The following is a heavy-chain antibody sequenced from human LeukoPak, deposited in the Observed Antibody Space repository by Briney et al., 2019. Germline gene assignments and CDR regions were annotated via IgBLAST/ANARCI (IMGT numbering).Heavy chain of an antibody. D-gene: IGHD3/OR15-3a*01. CDR3: ARWAGTGGRDYFDY. J-gene: IGHJ4*02. Sequence: SETLSLTCTVSGGSISSYYWNWIRQPPGEGLEWIGYVYYSGSTNYNPSLKSRITISVETSKNQFSLNLSSVTAADTAVYYCARWAGTGGRDYFDYWGQGTLVTVSS. CDR2: VYYSGST. CDR1: GGSISSYY. V-gene: IGHV4-59*08.